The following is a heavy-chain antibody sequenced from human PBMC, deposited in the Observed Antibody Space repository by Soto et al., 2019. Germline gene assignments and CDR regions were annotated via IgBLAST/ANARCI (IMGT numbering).Heavy chain of an antibody. CDR3: AKGHSGSYYRNAFDI. D-gene: IGHD1-26*01. Sequence: PGGSLRLSCAASGFTFDDYAMHWVRQAPGKGLEWVSGISWNSGSIGYADSVKGRFTISRDNAKNSLYLQMNSLRAEDTALYYCAKGHSGSYYRNAFDIWGQGTVVTVSS. V-gene: IGHV3-9*01. CDR1: GFTFDDYA. CDR2: ISWNSGSI. J-gene: IGHJ3*02.